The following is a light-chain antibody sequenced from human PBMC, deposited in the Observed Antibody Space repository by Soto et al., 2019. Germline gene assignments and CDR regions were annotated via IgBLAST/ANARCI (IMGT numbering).Light chain of an antibody. V-gene: IGKV3-20*01. CDR3: QQYGTSPWT. CDR1: QSVRSSY. J-gene: IGKJ1*01. Sequence: EVVLTQSPGTLSFSPGERATLSCRASQSVRSSYLAWYLQKPGQAPRVLIYGASNRATGIPDRVNGRGSGTDFTLTISRLEPEDFAVYYCQQYGTSPWTFGQGTKVDIK. CDR2: GAS.